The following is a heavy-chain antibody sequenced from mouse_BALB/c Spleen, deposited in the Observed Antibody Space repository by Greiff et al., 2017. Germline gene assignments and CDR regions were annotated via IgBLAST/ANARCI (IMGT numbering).Heavy chain of an antibody. V-gene: IGHV14-3*02. Sequence: VQLQQSGAELVKPGASVQLSCTASGFNIKDPYMHWVKQRPEQGLEWIGRIDPANGNTNYDPKFQGKATITADTSSNTAYLQLSSLTSEDTAVYYCARRDYDCADWGQGTRVTVSA. CDR2: IDPANGNT. CDR1: GFNIKDPY. D-gene: IGHD1-1*01. CDR3: ARRDYDCAD. J-gene: IGHJ3*01.